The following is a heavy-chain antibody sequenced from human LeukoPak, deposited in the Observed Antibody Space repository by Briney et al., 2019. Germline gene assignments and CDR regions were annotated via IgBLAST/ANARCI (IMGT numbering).Heavy chain of an antibody. V-gene: IGHV4-34*01. J-gene: IGHJ4*02. CDR2: INHSGST. D-gene: IGHD5-12*01. CDR3: ARRGAGSGYADY. CDR1: GGSFSGYY. Sequence: PSETLSLTCAVYGGSFSGYYWSWIRKPPGKGLDWIGEINHSGSTNYNPSLKSRVTISVDTSKNQFSLKLSSVTAADTAVYYCARRGAGSGYADYWGQGTLVTVSS.